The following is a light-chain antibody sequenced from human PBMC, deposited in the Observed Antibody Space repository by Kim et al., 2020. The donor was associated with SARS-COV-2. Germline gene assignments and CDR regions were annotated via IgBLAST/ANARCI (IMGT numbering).Light chain of an antibody. Sequence: SASTGDRVTSTCRASQGISSYLAWYQQKPGKATKLLIYAASTLQSGVPSRFSGSGSGTDFTLTISCLQSEDVATYYCQQYYSYGVTFGQGTKLEI. CDR3: QQYYSYGVT. CDR1: QGISSY. J-gene: IGKJ2*01. V-gene: IGKV1-8*01. CDR2: AAS.